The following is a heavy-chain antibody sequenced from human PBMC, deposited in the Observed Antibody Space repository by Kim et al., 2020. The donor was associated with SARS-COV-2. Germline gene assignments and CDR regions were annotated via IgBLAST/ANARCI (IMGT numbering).Heavy chain of an antibody. D-gene: IGHD3-10*01. V-gene: IGHV6-1*01. Sequence: AVSVKSRITINPDTSKNQFYLQLNSVTPEDTAVYYCARGGTMVRGDTFDYWGQGTLVTVSS. J-gene: IGHJ4*02. CDR3: ARGGTMVRGDTFDY.